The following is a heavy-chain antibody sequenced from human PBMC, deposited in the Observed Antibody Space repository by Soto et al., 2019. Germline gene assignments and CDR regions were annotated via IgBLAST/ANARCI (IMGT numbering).Heavy chain of an antibody. V-gene: IGHV3-74*01. Sequence: GGSLRLSCAAFEFTFSTYWMHWVRQAPGKGLVWVSRIMSDGSNTDYADSVRGRFTVSRGNARNTLYLHMNSLRAEDTGLYYCARAKGNSGAFDIWGQGTMVTVSS. CDR2: IMSDGSNT. CDR3: ARAKGNSGAFDI. J-gene: IGHJ3*02. CDR1: EFTFSTYW. D-gene: IGHD4-4*01.